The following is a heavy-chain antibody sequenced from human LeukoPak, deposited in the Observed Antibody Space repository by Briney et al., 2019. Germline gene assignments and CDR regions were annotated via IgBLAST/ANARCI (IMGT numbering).Heavy chain of an antibody. CDR1: GFTFSSYS. CDR2: ISSSSRYM. J-gene: IGHJ3*02. V-gene: IGHV3-21*01. D-gene: IGHD1-26*01. Sequence: GGSLRLSCAASGFTFSSYSMNWVRLAPGKGLEWVSSISSSSRYMYYADSVKGRFTISRDNAKNSLYLQMNSLRAEDTAVYYCAKEGAASALDIWGQGSMVTVSS. CDR3: AKEGAASALDI.